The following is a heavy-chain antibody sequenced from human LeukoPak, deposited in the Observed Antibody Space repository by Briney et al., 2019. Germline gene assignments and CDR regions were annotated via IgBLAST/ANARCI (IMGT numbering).Heavy chain of an antibody. V-gene: IGHV4-39*01. J-gene: IGHJ4*02. CDR1: GGSINSGSYY. D-gene: IGHD5-18*01. CDR3: ARFPTAMASSDY. CDR2: IYYTGSA. Sequence: ESSETLSLTCTVSGGSINSGSYYWGWVRQPPGKGLEWIGSIYYTGSAYYNPSLKSRVTISVDTSKNQFSLRLSSVTAADTTVYYCARFPTAMASSDYWGQGTLVTVSS.